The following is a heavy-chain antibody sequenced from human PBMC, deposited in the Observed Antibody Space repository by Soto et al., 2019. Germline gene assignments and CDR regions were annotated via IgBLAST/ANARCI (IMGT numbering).Heavy chain of an antibody. J-gene: IGHJ6*02. CDR1: GYSFTSYW. Sequence: PGESLKISCKGSGYSFTSYWIGWVRQMPGKGLEWMGIIYPGDSDTRYSPSFQGQVTISADKSISTAYLQWSSLKASDTAMYYCARHGCSSTSCYAGNYYYYGMDVWGQGTTVTVSS. D-gene: IGHD2-2*01. CDR3: ARHGCSSTSCYAGNYYYYGMDV. V-gene: IGHV5-51*01. CDR2: IYPGDSDT.